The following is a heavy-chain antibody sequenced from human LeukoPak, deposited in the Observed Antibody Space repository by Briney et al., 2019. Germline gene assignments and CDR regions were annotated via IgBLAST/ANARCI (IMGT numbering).Heavy chain of an antibody. Sequence: PSETLSLTCSVSGVSMSNYYWSWVRQSPGKGLEWIAYRHTTLESNYNPSLPSRITISIATSTNQLSPTLTSVTATDTAVYYCARQPAGTASLDIWDSGTPITV. V-gene: IGHV4-4*08. D-gene: IGHD1-14*01. CDR1: GVSMSNYY. J-gene: IGHJ3*02. CDR2: RHTTLES. CDR3: ARQPAGTASLDI.